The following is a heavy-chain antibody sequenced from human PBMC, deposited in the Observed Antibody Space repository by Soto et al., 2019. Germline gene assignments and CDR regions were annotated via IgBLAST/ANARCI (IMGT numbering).Heavy chain of an antibody. D-gene: IGHD3-22*01. J-gene: IGHJ4*02. CDR1: GYTFTSYY. V-gene: IGHV1-46*01. CDR3: ARIPYYDSSGRNFFDY. CDR2: INPSGGST. Sequence: ASVKVSCKASGYTFTSYYMHWVRQAPGQGLEWMGIINPSGGSTSYAQKFQGRVTMTRDTSTSTVYMELSSLRSEDTAVYYCARIPYYDSSGRNFFDYWGQGTLVTVSS.